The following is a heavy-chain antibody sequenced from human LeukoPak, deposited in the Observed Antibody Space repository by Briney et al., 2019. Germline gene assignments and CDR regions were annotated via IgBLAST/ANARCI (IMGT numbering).Heavy chain of an antibody. CDR1: GFTFSSYW. J-gene: IGHJ4*02. CDR3: ARAIGYYYDSSGYYYLDY. D-gene: IGHD3-22*01. Sequence: PGGSLRLSCVASGFTFSSYWMSWVRQAPGKGLEWVANIKQDGSEKYYVDSVKGRFTISRDNAKNSLYLQMNSLRAEDTAVYYCARAIGYYYDSSGYYYLDYWGQGTLVTVSS. CDR2: IKQDGSEK. V-gene: IGHV3-7*01.